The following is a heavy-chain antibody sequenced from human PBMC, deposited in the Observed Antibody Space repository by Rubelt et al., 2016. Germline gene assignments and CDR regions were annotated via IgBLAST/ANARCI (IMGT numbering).Heavy chain of an antibody. CDR3: ARDPTYGDYVGYFDY. Sequence: QVQLQESGPGLVKPSETLSLTCTVSGGSISSYYWSWIRQPLGKGLEWIGYIYYSGSTNYNPSLESRVTISVETSKKQCSLRRRSVTAADTAVYYCARDPTYGDYVGYFDYWGQGTLVTVSS. CDR1: GGSISSYY. CDR2: IYYSGST. V-gene: IGHV4-59*01. D-gene: IGHD4-17*01. J-gene: IGHJ4*02.